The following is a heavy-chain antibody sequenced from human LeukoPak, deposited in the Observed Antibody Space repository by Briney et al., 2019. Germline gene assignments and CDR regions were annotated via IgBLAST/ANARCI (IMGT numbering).Heavy chain of an antibody. CDR2: IKQDGSEK. CDR3: ARDRNYGDYHLYYYYGMDV. CDR1: GFTFSSYW. D-gene: IGHD4-17*01. J-gene: IGHJ6*02. V-gene: IGHV3-7*01. Sequence: GGSLRLSCAASGFTFSSYWMSWVRQAPGKGLEWVANIKQDGSEKYYVDSVKGRFTISRDNAKNSLYLQMNSLRAEDTAVHYCARDRNYGDYHLYYYYGMDVWGQGTTVTVSS.